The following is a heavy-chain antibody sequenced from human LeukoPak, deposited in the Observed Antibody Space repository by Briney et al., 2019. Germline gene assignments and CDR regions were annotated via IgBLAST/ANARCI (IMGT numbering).Heavy chain of an antibody. CDR3: ARAGYNFDY. CDR2: ISSSGSTI. CDR1: GFTFSSYE. V-gene: IGHV3-48*03. D-gene: IGHD6-13*01. Sequence: PGGSLRLSCAASGFTFSSYEMNWVRQAPGKGLEWVSYISSSGSTIYYADSVKGRFTISRENAKNSLYLQMNSLRAEDTAVYYCARAGYNFDYWGQGTLVTVSS. J-gene: IGHJ4*02.